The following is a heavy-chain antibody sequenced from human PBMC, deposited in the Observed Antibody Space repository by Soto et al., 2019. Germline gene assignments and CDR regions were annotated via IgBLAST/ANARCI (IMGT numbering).Heavy chain of an antibody. V-gene: IGHV1-69*13. D-gene: IGHD3-22*01. CDR1: GGTFSSYA. CDR3: AREVARDSSGSVYYYYGMDV. Sequence: SVKVSCKASGGTFSSYAISWVREAPGQGLEWMGGIIPIFGTANYAQKFQGRVTITADESTSTAYMELSSLRSEDTAVYYCAREVARDSSGSVYYYYGMDVWGQGTTVTVSS. CDR2: IIPIFGTA. J-gene: IGHJ6*02.